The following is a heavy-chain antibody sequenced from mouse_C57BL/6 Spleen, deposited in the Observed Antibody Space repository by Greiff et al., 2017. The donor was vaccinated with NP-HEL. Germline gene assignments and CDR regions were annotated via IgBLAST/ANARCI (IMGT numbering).Heavy chain of an antibody. CDR2: IRNKANGYTT. J-gene: IGHJ4*01. CDR3: ARGDYGSSYVVLLDY. V-gene: IGHV7-3*01. CDR1: GFTFTDYY. Sequence: EVQGVESGGGLVQPGGSLSLSCAASGFTFTDYYMSWVRQPPGKALEWLGFIRNKANGYTTEYSASVKGRFTISRDNSQSILYLQMNALRAEDSATYYCARGDYGSSYVVLLDYWGQGTSVTVSS. D-gene: IGHD1-1*01.